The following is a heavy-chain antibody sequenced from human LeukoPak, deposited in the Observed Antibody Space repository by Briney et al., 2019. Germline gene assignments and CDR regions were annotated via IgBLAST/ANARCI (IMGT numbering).Heavy chain of an antibody. V-gene: IGHV4-30-4*08. J-gene: IGHJ4*02. CDR1: GGSISSGDYY. Sequence: SQTLSLTCTVSGGSISSGDYYWSWIRQPPGKGLEWIGYIYYSGSTYYNPSLKSRVTLSVDTSRNLFSLKLTSVTAADTAVYYCARDQGGGYGGYDGWGQGTLVTVSS. D-gene: IGHD5-12*01. CDR3: ARDQGGGYGGYDG. CDR2: IYYSGST.